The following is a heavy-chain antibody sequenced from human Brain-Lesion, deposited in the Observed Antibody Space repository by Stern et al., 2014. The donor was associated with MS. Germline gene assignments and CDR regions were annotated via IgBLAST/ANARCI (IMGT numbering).Heavy chain of an antibody. CDR1: GFSVSTNF. CDR2: MYSRGGT. CDR3: ARKTDTAVGGDY. Sequence: EVQPAESGGGLIQPGGSLRLSCAASGFSVSTNFMSWVRQAPGKGLEWVSLMYSRGGTNYADSVKGRFTISRDSSKNTLYLQMSDLRAEDTAVYYCARKTDTAVGGDYWGPGTLVTVSS. V-gene: IGHV3-53*01. D-gene: IGHD5-18*01. J-gene: IGHJ4*02.